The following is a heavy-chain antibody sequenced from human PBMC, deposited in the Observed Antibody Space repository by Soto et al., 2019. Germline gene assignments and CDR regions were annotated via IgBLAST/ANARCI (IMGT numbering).Heavy chain of an antibody. J-gene: IGHJ4*02. D-gene: IGHD3-22*01. CDR3: ARVSFGNIYDTSGPQISAGY. CDR2: ITTTGDT. Sequence: GGSLRLSCAASGFIFSSYDVHWVRQAPGKGLEWVSVITTTGDTYYAASVKGRFTISRENAENSLYLQMNSLRAEDAAVYYCARVSFGNIYDTSGPQISAGYWGRGTLVTVSS. CDR1: GFIFSSYD. V-gene: IGHV3-13*01.